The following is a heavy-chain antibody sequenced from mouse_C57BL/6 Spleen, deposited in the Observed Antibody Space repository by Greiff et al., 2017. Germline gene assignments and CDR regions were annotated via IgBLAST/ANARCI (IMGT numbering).Heavy chain of an antibody. CDR1: GYTFTSST. V-gene: IGHV1-4*01. CDR2: INPSRGYT. CDR3: ARMVELGQGCAY. J-gene: IGHJ3*01. Sequence: QVQLQQSGAELARPGASVKMSCQASGYTFTSSTVHWVKQMPGQGLEWLGYINPSRGYTTYNQKFKDKATSTADKSSSTAYMQLSSLTSEDSAVYDCARMVELGQGCAYWGQGTLVTVSA. D-gene: IGHD4-1*01.